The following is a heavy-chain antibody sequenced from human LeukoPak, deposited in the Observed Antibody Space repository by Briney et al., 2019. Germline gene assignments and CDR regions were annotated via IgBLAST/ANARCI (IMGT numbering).Heavy chain of an antibody. D-gene: IGHD3-22*01. V-gene: IGHV3-23*01. CDR2: ISGSGGST. CDR1: GFTFSSSA. J-gene: IGHJ4*02. Sequence: GGSLRLSCAASGFTFSSSAMSWVRQAPGKGLEWVSAISGSGGSTYYADSVKGRFTISRDNSKNTLYLQMNSLRAEDTAVYYCAKGRVGSSGYYSFDYWGQGTLVTVSS. CDR3: AKGRVGSSGYYSFDY.